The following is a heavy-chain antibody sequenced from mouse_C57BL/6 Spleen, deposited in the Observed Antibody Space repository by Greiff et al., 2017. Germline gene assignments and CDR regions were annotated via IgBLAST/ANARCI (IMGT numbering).Heavy chain of an antibody. D-gene: IGHD2-4*01. CDR3: ARRDIYEYDVDWYCDV. CDR2: IYPGDGST. V-gene: IGHV1-85*01. J-gene: IGHJ1*03. CDR1: GYTFTSYD. Sequence: QVQLQQSGPELVKPGASVKLSCKASGYTFTSYDINWVKQRPGQGLEWIGWIYPGDGSTKYNEKFKGKATLTVDTSSSTAYMELHSLTSEDSAVYYCARRDIYEYDVDWYCDVWGTGTTVTVSS.